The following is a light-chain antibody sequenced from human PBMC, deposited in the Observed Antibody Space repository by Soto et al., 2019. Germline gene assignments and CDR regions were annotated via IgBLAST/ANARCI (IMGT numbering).Light chain of an antibody. Sequence: EIVMTQSPPSLTVTPGEPASISWRSSQRLLHSNGKTFLDWYLQKPGQSPQLLIYLGSNRASGVPDRVSGSEAGTDFTLKISRVEAEDVGVYYCMQALETPYTFGQGTKLEIK. CDR2: LGS. J-gene: IGKJ2*01. V-gene: IGKV2-28*01. CDR3: MQALETPYT. CDR1: QRLLHSNGKTF.